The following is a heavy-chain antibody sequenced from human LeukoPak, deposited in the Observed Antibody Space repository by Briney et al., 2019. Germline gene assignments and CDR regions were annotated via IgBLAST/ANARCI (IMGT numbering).Heavy chain of an antibody. D-gene: IGHD4-11*01. CDR3: ARDLKDDYPEDVLDI. J-gene: IGHJ3*02. Sequence: GASVKVSCKASGGTFSSYAISWVRQAPGQGLEWMGGIIPIFGTANYAQKFQGRVTITADESTSTAYMELSSLRSEDTAVYYCARDLKDDYPEDVLDIWGQGTMVTVSS. V-gene: IGHV1-69*13. CDR2: IIPIFGTA. CDR1: GGTFSSYA.